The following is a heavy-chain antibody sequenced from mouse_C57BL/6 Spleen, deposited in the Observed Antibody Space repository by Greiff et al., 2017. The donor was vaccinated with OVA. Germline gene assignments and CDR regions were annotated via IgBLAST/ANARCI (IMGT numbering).Heavy chain of an antibody. D-gene: IGHD1-1*01. CDR3: ARWVVVVPYYAMDY. CDR1: GFNIKDYY. V-gene: IGHV14-2*01. J-gene: IGHJ4*01. CDR2: IDPEDGET. Sequence: EVQVVESGAELVKPGASVKLSCTASGFNIKDYYMHWVKQRTEQGLEWIGRIDPEDGETKYAPKFQGKATITADTSSNTAYLQLSSLTSEDTAVYYCARWVVVVPYYAMDYWGQGTSVTVSS.